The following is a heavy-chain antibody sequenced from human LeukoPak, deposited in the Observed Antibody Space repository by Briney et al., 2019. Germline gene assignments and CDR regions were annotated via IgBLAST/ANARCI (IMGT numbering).Heavy chain of an antibody. Sequence: PWGSLRLSCAAAGYIFISYCMHWVRQAPGKGLELVAFIRYDGSNKYYADSVKGRFTISRDNSKNTLYLQMNSLRAEDTAVYYCAKDNAGEYSSSWSFFDYWGQGTLVTVSS. D-gene: IGHD6-13*01. V-gene: IGHV3-30*02. CDR2: IRYDGSNK. J-gene: IGHJ4*02. CDR3: AKDNAGEYSSSWSFFDY. CDR1: GYIFISYC.